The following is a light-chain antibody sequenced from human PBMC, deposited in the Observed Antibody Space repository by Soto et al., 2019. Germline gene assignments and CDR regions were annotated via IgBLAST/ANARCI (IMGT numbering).Light chain of an antibody. CDR2: AAS. J-gene: IGKJ2*01. Sequence: EIVLTQSPGTLSLSPGERATLSCRASQSVSGSLLAWYQQKPGQAPGLLMYAASSRATGIPDRFSGSGSGTDFTLTISRLEPEDFAMYYCQQYGNSPRTFGQGTRLEIK. CDR1: QSVSGSL. V-gene: IGKV3-20*01. CDR3: QQYGNSPRT.